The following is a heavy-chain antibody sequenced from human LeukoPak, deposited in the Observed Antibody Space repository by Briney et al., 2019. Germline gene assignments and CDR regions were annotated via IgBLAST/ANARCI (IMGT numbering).Heavy chain of an antibody. J-gene: IGHJ4*02. V-gene: IGHV4-39*07. D-gene: IGHD3-10*01. CDR2: IYYSGST. CDR1: GGSISSSSYY. Sequence: PSETLSLTCTVSGGSISSSSYYRGWIRQPPGKGLEWIGSIYYSGSTYYNPSLKSRVTISVDTSKNQFSLKLSSVTAADTAVYYCALDGSGSYYNVFDYWGQGTLVTVSS. CDR3: ALDGSGSYYNVFDY.